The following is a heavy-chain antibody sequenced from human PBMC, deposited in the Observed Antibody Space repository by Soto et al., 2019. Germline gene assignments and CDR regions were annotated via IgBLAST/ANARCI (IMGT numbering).Heavy chain of an antibody. CDR3: ARGYSSGWSFWYFDY. D-gene: IGHD6-19*01. V-gene: IGHV1-69*13. Sequence: EASVKVSCKASGGTFSSYAISWVRQAPGQGLEWMGGIIPIFGTANYAQKFQGRVTITADESTSAAYMELSSLRSEDTAVYYCARGYSSGWSFWYFDYWGQGTLVTVSS. CDR1: GGTFSSYA. J-gene: IGHJ4*02. CDR2: IIPIFGTA.